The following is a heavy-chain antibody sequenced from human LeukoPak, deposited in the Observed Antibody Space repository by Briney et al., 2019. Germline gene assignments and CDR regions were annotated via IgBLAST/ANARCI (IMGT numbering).Heavy chain of an antibody. CDR1: GYTLTTSD. D-gene: IGHD6-13*01. Sequence: ASVKVSCTASGYTLTTSDINWVRQATGQGLEWMGWMNPNSGKTGSAQKFQGRLTMTKNTSTSTAYYCARGRPGPAGAGTYDFWGQGTLITVSS. CDR3: F. J-gene: IGHJ4*02. CDR2: MNPNSGKT. V-gene: IGHV1-8*01.